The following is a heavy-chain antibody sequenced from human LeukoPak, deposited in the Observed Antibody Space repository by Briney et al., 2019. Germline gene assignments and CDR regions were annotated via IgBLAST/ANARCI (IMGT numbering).Heavy chain of an antibody. CDR2: IYYSGST. V-gene: IGHV4-59*08. CDR1: GGSISSYY. J-gene: IGHJ2*01. CDR3: ARHVPNRHCSSTSCPFDL. Sequence: PSETLSLTCTVSGGSISSYYWSWIRQPPGKGLEWIGYIYYSGSTNYNPSLKSRVTTSVDTSKNQFSLKLSSVTAADTAVYYCARHVPNRHCSSTSCPFDLWGRGTLVTVSS. D-gene: IGHD2-2*01.